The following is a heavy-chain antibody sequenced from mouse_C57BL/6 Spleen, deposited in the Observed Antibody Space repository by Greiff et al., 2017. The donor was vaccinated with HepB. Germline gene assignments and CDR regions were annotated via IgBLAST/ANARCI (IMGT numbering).Heavy chain of an antibody. Sequence: VQLQQPGAELVRPGSSVKLSCKASGYTFTSYWMDWVKQRPGQGLEWIGNIYPSDSETHYNQKFKDKATLTVDKSSSTAYMQLSSLTSEDSAVYYCAREVYYCSSYYFDYWGQGTTLTVSS. CDR1: GYTFTSYW. J-gene: IGHJ2*01. D-gene: IGHD1-1*01. CDR3: AREVYYCSSYYFDY. CDR2: IYPSDSET. V-gene: IGHV1-61*01.